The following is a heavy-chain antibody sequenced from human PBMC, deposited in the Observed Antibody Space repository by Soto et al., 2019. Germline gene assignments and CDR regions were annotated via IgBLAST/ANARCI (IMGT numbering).Heavy chain of an antibody. CDR3: ARDVGVTIFGVVKENWFDP. D-gene: IGHD3-3*01. Sequence: SQTLPLTGTVSVGSTSSYYWSWIRQPPGKGLEWIGYIYYSGSTNYNPSLKSRVTISVDTSKNQFSLKLSSVTAADTAVYYCARDVGVTIFGVVKENWFDPWGQGTLVTVSS. V-gene: IGHV4-59*01. CDR2: IYYSGST. CDR1: VGSTSSYY. J-gene: IGHJ5*02.